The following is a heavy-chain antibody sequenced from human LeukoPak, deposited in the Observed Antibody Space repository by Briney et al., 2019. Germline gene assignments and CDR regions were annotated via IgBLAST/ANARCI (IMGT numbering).Heavy chain of an antibody. D-gene: IGHD3-9*01. CDR2: CYSGGRT. CDR3: ARGMISISQPLYFDY. V-gene: IGHV3-53*01. J-gene: IGHJ4*02. Sequence: PGGSLSLSCAASGFPFRSDYMSWVRPAPGKGLEWVSVCYSGGRTSYADSVKGRFTISRDNSKNTLFLQMNSLRAEDTAVYYCARGMISISQPLYFDYWGQGTLVTVSS. CDR1: GFPFRSDY.